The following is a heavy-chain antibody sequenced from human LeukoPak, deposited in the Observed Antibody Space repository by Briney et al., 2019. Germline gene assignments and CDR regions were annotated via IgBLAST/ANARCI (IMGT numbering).Heavy chain of an antibody. CDR2: INHSGST. D-gene: IGHD1-14*01. J-gene: IGHJ6*02. Sequence: SETLSLTCAVYGGSFSGYYWSWIRQPPGKGLEWIGEINHSGSTNYNPSLKSRVTISVDTSKNQFSLKLSSVTAADTAVYYCARGRYNRNPGRYYYYGMDVWGQGTTVTVSS. V-gene: IGHV4-34*01. CDR1: GGSFSGYY. CDR3: ARGRYNRNPGRYYYYGMDV.